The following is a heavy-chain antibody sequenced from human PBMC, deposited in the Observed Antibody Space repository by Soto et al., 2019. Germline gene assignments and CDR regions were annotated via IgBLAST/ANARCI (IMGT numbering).Heavy chain of an antibody. D-gene: IGHD6-13*01. Sequence: QVQLVQSGAEVKKPGSSVRVSCKAPGGTFSSYAISWVRQAPGQGLEWMGGIIPIFGTENYAQKFQGRVTITEDESTITAYMELSSLRSEDTAVYYCARDRIAGSKYYYGIDVWGQGTTVTVSS. CDR3: ARDRIAGSKYYYGIDV. V-gene: IGHV1-69*01. CDR2: IIPIFGTE. J-gene: IGHJ6*02. CDR1: GGTFSSYA.